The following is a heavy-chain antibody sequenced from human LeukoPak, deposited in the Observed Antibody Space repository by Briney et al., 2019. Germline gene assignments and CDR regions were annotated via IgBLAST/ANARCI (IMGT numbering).Heavy chain of an antibody. CDR2: IYYNGST. CDR1: GGSISSSSYY. J-gene: IGHJ4*02. V-gene: IGHV4-39*01. D-gene: IGHD5-18*01. CDR3: ARHQRYSSHDY. Sequence: SETLSLTCTVSGGSISSSSYYWGWIRQPPGKGLEWIGSIYYNGSTYYNPSLKSRVTISVDTSKNQFSLKLSSVTAADTAVYYCARHQRYSSHDYWGQGTLVTVSS.